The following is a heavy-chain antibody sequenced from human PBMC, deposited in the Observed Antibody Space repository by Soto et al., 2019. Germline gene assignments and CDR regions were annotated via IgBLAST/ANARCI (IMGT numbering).Heavy chain of an antibody. CDR3: ARGVIAAAGDD. V-gene: IGHV4-59*01. D-gene: IGHD6-13*01. J-gene: IGHJ4*02. CDR1: GGSFSGYY. CDR2: IYFRGST. Sequence: PSETLSLTCAVYGGSFSGYYWSWIRQPPGKGLEWIGYIYFRGSTNYNPSLKSRVTISVDTSKNQFSLKLSSVTAADTAVYYCARGVIAAAGDDWGQGTLVTVSS.